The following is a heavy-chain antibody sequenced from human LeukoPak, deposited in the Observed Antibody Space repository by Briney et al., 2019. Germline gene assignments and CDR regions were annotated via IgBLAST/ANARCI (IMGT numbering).Heavy chain of an antibody. CDR1: GGTFSSYA. V-gene: IGHV1-69*05. CDR2: IIPIFGTA. D-gene: IGHD1-26*01. Sequence: GASVKVSCKASGGTFSSYAISWVRQAPGQGLEWMGGIIPIFGTANYAQKFQGRVTMTRDTSTSTVYMELSSLRSEDTAVYYCARGLGSGSYYGYWGQGTLVTVSS. J-gene: IGHJ4*02. CDR3: ARGLGSGSYYGY.